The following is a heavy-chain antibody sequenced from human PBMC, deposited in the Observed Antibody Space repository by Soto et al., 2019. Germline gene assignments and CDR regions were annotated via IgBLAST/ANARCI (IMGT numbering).Heavy chain of an antibody. CDR3: ARLYCTTSTCDSWFDP. Sequence: GESLKISCTGFGYTFTTFWISWVRQMPGKGLEWMGRIDPRDSYVNYSPSFQGHVTISVDKSISTAYLQWGSLKASDTAVYYCARLYCTTSTCDSWFDPWGQGTLVTVSS. CDR2: IDPRDSYV. J-gene: IGHJ5*02. V-gene: IGHV5-10-1*01. CDR1: GYTFTTFW. D-gene: IGHD2-2*01.